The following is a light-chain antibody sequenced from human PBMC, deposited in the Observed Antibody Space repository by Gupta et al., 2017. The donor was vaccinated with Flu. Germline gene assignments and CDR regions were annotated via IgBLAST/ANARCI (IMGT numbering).Light chain of an antibody. CDR1: SSTVGGYQY. V-gene: IGLV2-8*01. CDR2: DIN. Sequence: TSSTVGGYQYVSWYQQYPGKAPKLIIYDINKRPSGFPDRFSGSKSGNTASLTVSGLQAEDGGDYYCSSYAGTNSVVFGGGTKLTVL. J-gene: IGLJ3*02. CDR3: SSYAGTNSVV.